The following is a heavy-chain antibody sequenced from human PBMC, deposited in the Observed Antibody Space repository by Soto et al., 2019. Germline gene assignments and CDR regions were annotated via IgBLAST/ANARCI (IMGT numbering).Heavy chain of an antibody. D-gene: IGHD1-26*01. Sequence: ASVKLSCKACGYTFTSYGISCVRQAPGQGLEWMGWISAYNGNTNYAQKLQGRVTMTTDTSTSTAYMELSSVTAADTAVYYCARGLISGSHYSGGWYYFDSWGQGTQVTVSS. CDR3: ARGLISGSHYSGGWYYFDS. CDR2: ISAYNGNT. J-gene: IGHJ4*02. V-gene: IGHV1-18*01. CDR1: GYTFTSYG.